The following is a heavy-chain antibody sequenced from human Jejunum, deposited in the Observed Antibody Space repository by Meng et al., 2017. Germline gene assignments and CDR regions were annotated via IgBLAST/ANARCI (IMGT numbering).Heavy chain of an antibody. CDR2: INHSGGT. V-gene: IGHV4-34*01. CDR3: ARGTWALVRGVIRTAMVWDY. D-gene: IGHD3-10*01. CDR1: GGSFSGYY. J-gene: IGHJ4*02. Sequence: SETLSLTCAVYGGSFSGYYWSWIRQPPGKGLEWVGEINHSGGTNFNPSLKSRVTISPDTSKNQFSLKLNSVTAADTAVYYCARGTWALVRGVIRTAMVWDYWGQGTLVTVSS.